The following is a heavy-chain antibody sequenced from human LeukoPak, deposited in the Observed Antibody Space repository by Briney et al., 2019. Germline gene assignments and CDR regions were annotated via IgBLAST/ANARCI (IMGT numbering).Heavy chain of an antibody. D-gene: IGHD3-16*01. CDR3: ARGRWGITDPDLRTYYFDY. Sequence: KPSETLSLTCTVSGGSISSSSYYWGWIRQPPGKGLEWIGYIYYSGSTNYNPSLKSRVTISVDTSKNQFSLKLSSVTAADTAVYYCARGRWGITDPDLRTYYFDYWGQGTLVTVSS. V-gene: IGHV4-61*05. J-gene: IGHJ4*02. CDR1: GGSISSSSYY. CDR2: IYYSGST.